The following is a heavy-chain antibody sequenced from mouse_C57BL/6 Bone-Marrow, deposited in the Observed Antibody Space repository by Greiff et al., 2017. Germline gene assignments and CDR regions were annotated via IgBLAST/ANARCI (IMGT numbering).Heavy chain of an antibody. CDR2: IRSKSSNYAT. CDR1: GFTFNTYA. D-gene: IGHD1-1*01. CDR3: VREGTVVADYAMDY. Sequence: EVQLVESGGGLVQPKGSLKLSCAASGFTFNTYAMHWVRQAPGKGLEWVARIRSKSSNYATYYADSVKDRFTISRDDSQSMLYLQMNNLKTEDTAMYYCVREGTVVADYAMDYWGQGTSVTVSS. V-gene: IGHV10-3*01. J-gene: IGHJ4*01.